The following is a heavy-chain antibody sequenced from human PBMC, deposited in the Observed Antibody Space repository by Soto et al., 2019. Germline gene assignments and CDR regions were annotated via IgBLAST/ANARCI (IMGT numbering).Heavy chain of an antibody. V-gene: IGHV4-30-2*01. CDR1: GGSISGTTYS. J-gene: IGHJ4*02. D-gene: IGHD6-13*01. Sequence: QLQLQESGSGLVKPSQTLSLTCAVSGGSISGTTYSWSWIRQPPGKGLEWIGYIYDSGNTYYNPSLKRQFSVSVDRSKNQFSLKLSSVTAADPAVYYCARGQGAAAGHTNFDYWGQGALVTVSS. CDR2: IYDSGNT. CDR3: ARGQGAAAGHTNFDY.